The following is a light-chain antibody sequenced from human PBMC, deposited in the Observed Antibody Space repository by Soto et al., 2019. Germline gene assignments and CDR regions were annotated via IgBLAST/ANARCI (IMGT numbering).Light chain of an antibody. CDR2: GNS. CDR1: SSNIGAGYD. V-gene: IGLV1-40*01. J-gene: IGLJ2*01. Sequence: SVLTQPPSVSGAPGQRVTISCTGSSSNIGAGYDVHWYQQLPGTAPKLLIYGNSNRPSGVPDRFSGSKSSTSASLAITGLQAEDAADYYCQSYDSSLSGYVVFGGGTQLTVL. CDR3: QSYDSSLSGYVV.